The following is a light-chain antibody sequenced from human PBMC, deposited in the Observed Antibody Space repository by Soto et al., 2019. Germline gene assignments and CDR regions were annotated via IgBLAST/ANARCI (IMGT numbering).Light chain of an antibody. V-gene: IGKV3D-20*02. CDR1: QSFTSRS. CDR2: GAS. Sequence: EIVLSQSPGTLSLYPGERATLSCRASQSFTSRSLAWYQQKPGLAPRLLISGASNRAAGIPDRFSGSGSGTDFTLTISRLEPEDFAVYYCQQRSNWPPITFGQGTRLEIK. CDR3: QQRSNWPPIT. J-gene: IGKJ5*01.